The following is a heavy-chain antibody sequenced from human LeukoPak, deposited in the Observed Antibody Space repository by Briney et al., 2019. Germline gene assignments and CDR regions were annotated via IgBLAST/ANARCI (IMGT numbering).Heavy chain of an antibody. V-gene: IGHV1-69*05. CDR1: GGTFSSYA. J-gene: IGHJ5*02. CDR2: IIPIFGTA. Sequence: SVKVSCKASGGTFSSYAISWVQQAPGQGFEWMGRIIPIFGTANYAQKFQGRVTITTDESTSTAYMELSSLRSEDTAVYYCARDGPRGYFTRFDPWGQGTLVTVSS. D-gene: IGHD2-8*01. CDR3: ARDGPRGYFTRFDP.